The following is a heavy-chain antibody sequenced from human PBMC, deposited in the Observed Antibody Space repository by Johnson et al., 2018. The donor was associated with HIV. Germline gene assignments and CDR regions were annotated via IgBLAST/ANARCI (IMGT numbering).Heavy chain of an antibody. D-gene: IGHD3-22*01. J-gene: IGHJ3*02. Sequence: WVRQAPGKGLEWVAVISYDGSNKYYADSVKGRFTISRDNSKNTLYLQMNSLRPEDTAVYYCARSSGYYGTDAFDIWGQGTMVTVSS. V-gene: IGHV3-30-3*01. CDR3: ARSSGYYGTDAFDI. CDR2: ISYDGSNK.